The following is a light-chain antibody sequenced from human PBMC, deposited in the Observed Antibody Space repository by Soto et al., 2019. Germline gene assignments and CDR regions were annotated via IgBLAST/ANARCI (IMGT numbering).Light chain of an antibody. CDR3: QQSYSTPLT. CDR2: GTS. CDR1: QSISSF. J-gene: IGKJ1*01. V-gene: IGKV1-39*01. Sequence: DIQMTKSPSSLSASVGARFLITCRARQSISSFLNWYQQKPGKATKLLIYGTSTLQSGVPSRFSGSGSGTDFTLTISSLRPEEFATYYCQQSYSTPLTFGKGTKVDIK.